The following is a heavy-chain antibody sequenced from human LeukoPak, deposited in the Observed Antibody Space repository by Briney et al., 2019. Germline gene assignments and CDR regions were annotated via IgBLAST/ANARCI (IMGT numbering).Heavy chain of an antibody. CDR1: GFTFSSYS. CDR2: ISSSSSYI. V-gene: IGHV3-21*01. D-gene: IGHD5-18*01. Sequence: GGSLRLSCAASGFTFSSYSMNWVRQAPGKGLEWVSSISSSSSYIYYADSVKGRFTISRDNAKNSLYLQMNSLRAEDTAVYYCARAFERGYSYGEGYWGQGALVTVSS. CDR3: ARAFERGYSYGEGY. J-gene: IGHJ4*02.